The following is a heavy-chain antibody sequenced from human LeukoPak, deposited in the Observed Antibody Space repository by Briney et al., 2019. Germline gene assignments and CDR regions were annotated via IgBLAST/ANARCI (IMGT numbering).Heavy chain of an antibody. CDR1: GFTFGDYA. CDR3: ARVRGGGGSFDI. V-gene: IGHV3-49*04. D-gene: IGHD3-16*01. CDR2: IRSKAYGGTT. J-gene: IGHJ3*02. Sequence: GGSLRLSCTASGFTFGDYAMSWVRQAPGKGLEWVGFIRSKAYGGTTEYAASVKGRFTISRDNAKNSLYLQMNSLSAEDTAVYYCARVRGGGGSFDIWGQGTMVTVSS.